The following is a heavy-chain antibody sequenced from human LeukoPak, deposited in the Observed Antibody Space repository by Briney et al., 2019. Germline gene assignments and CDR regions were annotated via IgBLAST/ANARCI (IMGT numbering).Heavy chain of an antibody. V-gene: IGHV3-7*05. CDR3: AREAGWDKFDY. Sequence: GGSLRLSCAASGFTFSSYWMSWVRQAPGKGLEWVANIKPDGNEKYYVDSAKGRFTISRDDAKDSLYLQINSLRADDTAMYYCAREAGWDKFDYWGQGTLVTVSS. D-gene: IGHD6-19*01. CDR2: IKPDGNEK. J-gene: IGHJ4*02. CDR1: GFTFSSYW.